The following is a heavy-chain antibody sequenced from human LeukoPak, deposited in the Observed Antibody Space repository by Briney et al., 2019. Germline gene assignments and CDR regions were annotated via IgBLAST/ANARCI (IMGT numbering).Heavy chain of an antibody. D-gene: IGHD1-1*01. CDR3: ARDLPRGGTTAAFDY. V-gene: IGHV3-21*01. Sequence: PGGSLRLSCAASGFTFSTYNMNWVRQAPGKGLEWVSSITSSSSYIYYADSVKGRFTISRDNSKNTLYLQMNSLRAEDTAVYYCARDLPRGGTTAAFDYWGQGTLVTVSS. CDR2: ITSSSSYI. CDR1: GFTFSTYN. J-gene: IGHJ4*02.